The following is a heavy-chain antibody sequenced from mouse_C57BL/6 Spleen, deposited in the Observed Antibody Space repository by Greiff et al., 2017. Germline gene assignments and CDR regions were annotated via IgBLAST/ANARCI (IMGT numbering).Heavy chain of an antibody. CDR2: IDPEDGET. CDR3: VLYDGYYAWFAY. V-gene: IGHV14-2*01. Sequence: EVKLVESGAELVKPGASVKLSCTASGFNITDYYMHWVKQRTEQGLEWIGRIDPEDGETKYAPKFQGKATITADTSSNTAYLQLSSLTSEDTAVYYCVLYDGYYAWFAYWGQGTLVTVSA. D-gene: IGHD2-3*01. J-gene: IGHJ3*01. CDR1: GFNITDYY.